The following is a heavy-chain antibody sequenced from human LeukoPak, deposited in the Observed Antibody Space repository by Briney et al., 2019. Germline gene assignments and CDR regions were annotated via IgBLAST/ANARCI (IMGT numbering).Heavy chain of an antibody. Sequence: GASVKVSCKASGYIFTGYYMHWVRQAPGQGLEWMGWINPNSGGTNYAQKFQGRVTMTRDTPISTAYMELSRLRSDDTAVYYCARARAVVAATREGNWFDPWGQGTLVTVSS. V-gene: IGHV1-2*02. CDR1: GYIFTGYY. J-gene: IGHJ5*02. CDR3: ARARAVVAATREGNWFDP. D-gene: IGHD2-15*01. CDR2: INPNSGGT.